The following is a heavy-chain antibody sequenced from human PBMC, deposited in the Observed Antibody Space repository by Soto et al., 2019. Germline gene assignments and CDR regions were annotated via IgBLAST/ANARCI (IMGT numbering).Heavy chain of an antibody. Sequence: QVQLQESGPGLVKPSGTLSLTCAVSGGSISSSNWWSWVRQPPGKGLGWIGEIYHSGSNNYNRSLKSRVTISLDKSKNQSALKLSSVTAADTAVYYCARSYGRGHWGQGTLVTVSS. V-gene: IGHV4-4*02. CDR2: IYHSGSN. J-gene: IGHJ4*02. D-gene: IGHD3-10*02. CDR3: ARSYGRGH. CDR1: GGSISSSNW.